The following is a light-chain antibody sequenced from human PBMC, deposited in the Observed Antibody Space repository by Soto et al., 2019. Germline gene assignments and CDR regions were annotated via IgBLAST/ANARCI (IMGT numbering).Light chain of an antibody. V-gene: IGKV3-20*01. CDR1: QSVRSSY. Sequence: EIVLMQSPDILSLSPGEGVTLSCRASQSVRSSYVAWYQQKPGQAPRLLIYGPSIRAAGIPDRFSGSGSGTDFTLTISRLESEDFAVYYCQQYGTPPYTFGQGTKLEIK. CDR3: QQYGTPPYT. CDR2: GPS. J-gene: IGKJ2*01.